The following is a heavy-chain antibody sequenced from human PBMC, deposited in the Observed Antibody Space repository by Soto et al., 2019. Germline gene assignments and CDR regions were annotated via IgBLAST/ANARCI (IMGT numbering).Heavy chain of an antibody. Sequence: QVQLMQSGAEVKKPASSVRVSCKASGGSFSAYGFCWIRQAPGQGLEWVGGTIPMSGKTHYEQKFQDLVTITPDKSTTTISWDRSRLRSEDTAIYYCAISAGGDFSWFDPWGQGTLVIVSS. CDR3: AISAGGDFSWFDP. CDR2: TIPMSGKT. CDR1: GGSFSAYG. D-gene: IGHD3-16*01. J-gene: IGHJ5*02. V-gene: IGHV1-69*06.